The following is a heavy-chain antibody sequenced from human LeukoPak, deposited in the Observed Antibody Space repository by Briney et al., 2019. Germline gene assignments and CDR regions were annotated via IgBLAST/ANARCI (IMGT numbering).Heavy chain of an antibody. CDR2: IIPIFVIT. J-gene: IGHJ5*02. CDR1: GGTFSSYA. Sequence: SVKVSCKASGGTFSSYAISWVRQAPGQGLEWMGRIIPIFVITNYAQKLQGRVTITADKSTSTAYMELSSLRSEDTAVYYCARQDCTNGVCYWGWFDPWGQGTLVTVSS. CDR3: ARQDCTNGVCYWGWFDP. D-gene: IGHD2-8*01. V-gene: IGHV1-69*04.